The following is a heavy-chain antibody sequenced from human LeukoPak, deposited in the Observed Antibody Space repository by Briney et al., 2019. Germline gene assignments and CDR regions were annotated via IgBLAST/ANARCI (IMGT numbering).Heavy chain of an antibody. CDR1: GFTFSSYW. J-gene: IGHJ4*02. CDR3: AKDYSSGWYRFDY. D-gene: IGHD6-19*01. Sequence: GGSLRLSCAASGFTFSSYWMSWVRQAPGKGLEWVSAISGSGGSTYYADSVKGRFTISRDNSKNTLYLQMNSLRAEDTAVYYCAKDYSSGWYRFDYWGQGTLVTVSS. CDR2: ISGSGGST. V-gene: IGHV3-23*01.